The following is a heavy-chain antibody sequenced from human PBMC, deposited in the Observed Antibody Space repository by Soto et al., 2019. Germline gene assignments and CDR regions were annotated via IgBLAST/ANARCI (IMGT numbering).Heavy chain of an antibody. CDR3: PRMDYYGSWSPNWFDP. D-gene: IGHD3-10*01. CDR1: GYTFTSYD. V-gene: IGHV1-8*01. CDR2: MNTNGGNT. Sequence: QVQLVQSGAEVKKPGASVKVSCKASGYTFTSYDINWVRQATGQGLEWMGWMNTNGGNTGYAQKFQGRVSMTRDTSISTAYMELSGLTSEDTAVYYCPRMDYYGSWSPNWFDPWGQGTLVTVSS. J-gene: IGHJ5*02.